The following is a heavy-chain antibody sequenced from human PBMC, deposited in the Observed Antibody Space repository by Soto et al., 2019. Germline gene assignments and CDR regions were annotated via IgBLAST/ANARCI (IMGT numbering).Heavy chain of an antibody. CDR2: IYNSGGS. D-gene: IGHD4-17*01. CDR1: GASVRSGDYY. Sequence: SETLSLTCSVSGASVRSGDYYWSCIRQAPGKGLEWIGYIYNSGGSYYSPSLKGRLTISIDTSKNQFSLKLNSVTAADTAIYYCVGTGTTDDYWGRGTLVTVSS. J-gene: IGHJ4*02. V-gene: IGHV4-30-4*01. CDR3: VGTGTTDDY.